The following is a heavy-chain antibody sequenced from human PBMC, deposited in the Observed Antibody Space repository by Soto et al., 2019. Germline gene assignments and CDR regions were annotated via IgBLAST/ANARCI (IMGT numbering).Heavy chain of an antibody. D-gene: IGHD2-15*01. Sequence: GSLRLSCAASRFTFGNYWMHLFRHFPGKGQVWVARINEGGAYRSYADFAEGRFTISRDNSKNTLFLQMNSLRAEDTAVYFCANFDCSGGSCYLSAFDIWGQGTLVTL. CDR2: INEGGAYR. J-gene: IGHJ3*02. CDR1: RFTFGNYW. V-gene: IGHV3-74*01. CDR3: ANFDCSGGSCYLSAFDI.